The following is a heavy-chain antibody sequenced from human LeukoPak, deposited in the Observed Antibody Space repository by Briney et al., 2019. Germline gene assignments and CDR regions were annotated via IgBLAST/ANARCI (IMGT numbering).Heavy chain of an antibody. D-gene: IGHD2-15*01. CDR3: ARAEYCSGGSCYSEI. V-gene: IGHV4-4*07. CDR2: IYTSGST. CDR1: GGSISSYY. J-gene: IGHJ4*02. Sequence: PSETLSLTCTVSGGSISSYYWSWIRQPAGKGLEWIGRIYTSGSTNYSPSLKSRVTMSVDTSKNQFSLKLSSVTAADTAVYYCARAEYCSGGSCYSEIWGQGTLVTVSS.